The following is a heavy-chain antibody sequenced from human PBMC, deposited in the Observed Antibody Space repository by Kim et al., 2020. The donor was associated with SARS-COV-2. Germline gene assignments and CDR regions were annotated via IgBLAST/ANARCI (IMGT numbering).Heavy chain of an antibody. CDR2: IFPLLAAS. CDR3: ATQRPHPHPYDPFDV. Sequence: SVKVSCKASGATFKTHAMSWVRQAPGQGLEWIGGIFPLLAASHYAQKFEGRVTIAADESATTAYVTLTSLTSEDTAVYFCATQRPHPHPYDPFDVWGPGTLVTVSA. CDR1: GATFKTHA. V-gene: IGHV1-69*13. J-gene: IGHJ3*01. D-gene: IGHD6-6*01.